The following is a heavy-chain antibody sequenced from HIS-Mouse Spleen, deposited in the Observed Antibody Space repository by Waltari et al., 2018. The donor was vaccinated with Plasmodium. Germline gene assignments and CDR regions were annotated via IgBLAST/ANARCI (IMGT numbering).Heavy chain of an antibody. D-gene: IGHD6-13*01. Sequence: EVQLVQSGAEVKKPGESLKISCKGSGYSFTSYWIGWVRQVPGKGLEWIGIIYPGDSDTRYSPSFQGQVTISADKSISTAYLQWSSLKASDTAMYYCARLSGYSSSWYYFQHWGQGTLVTVSS. CDR3: ARLSGYSSSWYYFQH. J-gene: IGHJ1*01. V-gene: IGHV5-51*01. CDR1: GYSFTSYW. CDR2: IYPGDSDT.